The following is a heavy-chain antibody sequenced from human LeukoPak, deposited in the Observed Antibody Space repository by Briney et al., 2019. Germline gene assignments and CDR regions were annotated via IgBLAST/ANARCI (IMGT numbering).Heavy chain of an antibody. CDR3: ARSLPGARWFDP. Sequence: GGSLRLSCAASGFTVSTNYMSWVRQVSGEGLEFVSLISSSGTTDYADSVKGRFTITSDNSKNTLYLQMNSLRAEDTAVYYCARSLPGARWFDPWGQGTLVTVSS. CDR1: GFTVSTNY. J-gene: IGHJ5*02. V-gene: IGHV3-53*01. CDR2: ISSSGTT.